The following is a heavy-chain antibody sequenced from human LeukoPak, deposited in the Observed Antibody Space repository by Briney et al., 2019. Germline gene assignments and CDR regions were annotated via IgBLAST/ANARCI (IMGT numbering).Heavy chain of an antibody. CDR3: ARGVYYYDSSGYYYTDY. CDR1: GYTFTSYD. D-gene: IGHD3-22*01. V-gene: IGHV1-8*01. Sequence: APVKVSCKASGYTFTSYDINWVRQATGQGLEWMGWMNPNSGNTGYAQKFQGRVAMTRNTSISTAYMELSSLRSEDTAVYYCARGVYYYDSSGYYYTDYWGQGTLVTVSS. J-gene: IGHJ4*02. CDR2: MNPNSGNT.